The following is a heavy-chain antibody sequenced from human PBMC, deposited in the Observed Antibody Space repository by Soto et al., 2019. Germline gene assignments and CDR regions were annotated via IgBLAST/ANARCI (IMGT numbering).Heavy chain of an antibody. D-gene: IGHD1-26*01. CDR1: GGSISSSSYY. CDR3: ARLFPHSGSYLDY. CDR2: IFYSGST. V-gene: IGHV4-39*01. Sequence: SETLSLTCTVSGGSISSSSYYWGWIRQPPGKGLEWIGSIFYSGSTYYNPSLRSRVTISVDTSKNQFSLKLSSVTAADTAVYYCARLFPHSGSYLDYLGQGTLVTVSS. J-gene: IGHJ4*02.